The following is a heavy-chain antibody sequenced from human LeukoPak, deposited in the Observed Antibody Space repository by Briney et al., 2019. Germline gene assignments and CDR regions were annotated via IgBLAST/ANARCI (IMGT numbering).Heavy chain of an antibody. D-gene: IGHD3-3*01. CDR3: ARAPPYDFWSGYYQG. V-gene: IGHV1-2*02. J-gene: IGHJ4*02. CDR2: INPNSGGT. CDR1: GYTFTGYY. Sequence: GASVKVSCKASGYTFTGYYMHWVRQAPGQGLEWMGWINPNSGGTNYAQKFQGRVTMTRDTSISTAYVELSRLRSDDTAVYYCARAPPYDFWSGYYQGWGQGTLVTVSS.